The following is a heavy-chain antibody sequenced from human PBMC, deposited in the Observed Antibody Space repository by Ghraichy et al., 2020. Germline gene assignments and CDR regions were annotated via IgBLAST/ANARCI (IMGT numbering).Heavy chain of an antibody. J-gene: IGHJ2*01. Sequence: GGSLRLSCAASGFTFSSYSMNWVRQAPGKGLEWVSSISSSSSYIYYADSVKGRFTISRDNAKNSLYLQMNSLRAEDTAVYYCASQLAHWYFDLWGRGTLVTVSS. D-gene: IGHD6-13*01. CDR2: ISSSSSYI. CDR1: GFTFSSYS. V-gene: IGHV3-21*01. CDR3: ASQLAHWYFDL.